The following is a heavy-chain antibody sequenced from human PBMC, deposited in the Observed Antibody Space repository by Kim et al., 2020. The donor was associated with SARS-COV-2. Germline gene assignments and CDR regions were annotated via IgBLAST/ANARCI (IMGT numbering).Heavy chain of an antibody. D-gene: IGHD5-12*01. V-gene: IGHV5-51*01. Sequence: PSFQGQVTISADKSISTAYLQWNSLRASDTAIYYCARRAYSDYDQYYFDYWGQGALVTVSS. CDR3: ARRAYSDYDQYYFDY. J-gene: IGHJ4*02.